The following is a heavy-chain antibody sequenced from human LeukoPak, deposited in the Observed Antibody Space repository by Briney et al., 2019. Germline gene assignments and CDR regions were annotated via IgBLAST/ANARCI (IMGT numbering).Heavy chain of an antibody. CDR1: GGSISCGGYY. Sequence: SQTLSLTCAVSGGSISCGGYYLSWIRQPPGKRLEWIGYIYHSGCTYYNPSLKSRVTISVDRSKTQCSLKLSSVTAADTAVYYCARRGYSYGYDYWGQGTLVTVSS. D-gene: IGHD5-18*01. V-gene: IGHV4-30-2*01. J-gene: IGHJ4*02. CDR3: ARRGYSYGYDY. CDR2: IYHSGCT.